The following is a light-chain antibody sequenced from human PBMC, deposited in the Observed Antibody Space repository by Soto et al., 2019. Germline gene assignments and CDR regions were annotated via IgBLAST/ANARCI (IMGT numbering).Light chain of an antibody. CDR2: EVS. J-gene: IGLJ2*01. V-gene: IGLV2-8*01. Sequence: QSALPQPPSASGSPGQSVTISCTGTSGDVGSYNYVSWYQQHPGKAPKLMIYEVSQRPSGVPDRFSGSKSGNTASLTVSGLQADDEADYSCSSSAGSNILFGGGTKLTVL. CDR3: SSSAGSNIL. CDR1: SGDVGSYNY.